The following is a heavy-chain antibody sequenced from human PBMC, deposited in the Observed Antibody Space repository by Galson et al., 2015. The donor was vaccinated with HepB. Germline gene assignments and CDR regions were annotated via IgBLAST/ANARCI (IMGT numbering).Heavy chain of an antibody. CDR1: GYTFTGYY. Sequence: SVKASCKASGYTFTGYYMHWVRQAPGQGLEWMGWINPNSGGTNYAQKFQGWVTMTRDTSISTAYMELSRLRSDDTAVYYCARGPQYSSSWREVYYFDYWGQGTLVTVSS. D-gene: IGHD6-13*01. CDR2: INPNSGGT. V-gene: IGHV1-2*04. J-gene: IGHJ4*02. CDR3: ARGPQYSSSWREVYYFDY.